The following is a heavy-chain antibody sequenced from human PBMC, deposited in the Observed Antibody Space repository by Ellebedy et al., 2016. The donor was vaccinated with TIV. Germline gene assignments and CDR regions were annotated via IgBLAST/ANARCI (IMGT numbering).Heavy chain of an antibody. Sequence: GESLKISCAASGFTLSSHWMYWVRQAPGKGLVWVSRISGDGSTEAYADSGKGRFTMSRDYANNTLYLQMNSLRAEDTAVYYCARMWDSSTLYAFDFWGQGTMVTVSS. CDR2: ISGDGSTE. CDR1: GFTLSSHW. V-gene: IGHV3-74*01. J-gene: IGHJ3*01. D-gene: IGHD6-13*01. CDR3: ARMWDSSTLYAFDF.